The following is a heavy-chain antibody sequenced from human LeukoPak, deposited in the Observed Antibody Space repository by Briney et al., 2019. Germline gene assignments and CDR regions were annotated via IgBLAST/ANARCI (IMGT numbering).Heavy chain of an antibody. V-gene: IGHV4-34*01. D-gene: IGHD3-3*01. J-gene: IGHJ4*02. Sequence: SETLSLTCAVYGGSFSGYYWSWIRQPPGKGLEWIGEINHSGSTNYNPSLKSRVNISVDTSKNQFSLKLSSVTAADTAVYYCARGGPPVLRFLEWSRRDFDYWGQGTLVTVSS. CDR1: GGSFSGYY. CDR2: INHSGST. CDR3: ARGGPPVLRFLEWSRRDFDY.